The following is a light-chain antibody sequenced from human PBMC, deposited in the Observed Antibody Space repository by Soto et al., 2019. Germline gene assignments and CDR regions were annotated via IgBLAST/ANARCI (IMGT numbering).Light chain of an antibody. Sequence: EVVLTQSPDTLSLSPGERATLSCRASQSVQNYLGWYQQKPGQAPRLLIYDTFNRATGIPARFSGSGSETDFTLTISSLAPEDFAIYYCQHRASWPLTFGGGTRVEIK. CDR2: DTF. V-gene: IGKV3-11*01. CDR1: QSVQNY. J-gene: IGKJ4*01. CDR3: QHRASWPLT.